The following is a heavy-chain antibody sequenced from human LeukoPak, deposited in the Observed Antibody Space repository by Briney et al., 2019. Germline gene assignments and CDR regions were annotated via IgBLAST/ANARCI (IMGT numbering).Heavy chain of an antibody. CDR1: SGSISGGY. D-gene: IGHD4-11*01. V-gene: IGHV4-4*09. CDR2: VYTSGST. Sequence: PLETLSLTCTVSSGSISGGYWSWIRQPPGRGLEWIGYVYTSGSTNYNPSLKSRVTISVDTSKSQFALKLSSVTAADTAVYYCAKSYFDYSTYYSYYFNLWGQGALVTVSS. CDR3: AKSYFDYSTYYSYYFNL. J-gene: IGHJ4*02.